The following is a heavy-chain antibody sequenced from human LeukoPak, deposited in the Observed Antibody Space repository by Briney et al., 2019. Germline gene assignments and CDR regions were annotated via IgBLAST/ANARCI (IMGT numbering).Heavy chain of an antibody. J-gene: IGHJ6*02. D-gene: IGHD2-15*01. Sequence: SSETLSLTCTVSGGSISSYYWSWIRQSPGKGLEWIGHIYYSGSTYYNPSLKSRVTISVDTSKNQFSLKLSSVTAADTAVYYCASVLGYCSGGSCSSYYYGMDVWGQGTTVTVSS. CDR3: ASVLGYCSGGSCSSYYYGMDV. CDR2: IYYSGST. CDR1: GGSISSYY. V-gene: IGHV4-59*08.